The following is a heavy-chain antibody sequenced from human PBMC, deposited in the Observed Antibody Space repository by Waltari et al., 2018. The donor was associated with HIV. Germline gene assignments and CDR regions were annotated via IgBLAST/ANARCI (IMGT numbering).Heavy chain of an antibody. CDR3: ATGPYGSGSYYNVSPLDY. D-gene: IGHD3-10*01. CDR1: GYTFTRYA. Sequence: QVQLVQSGAEVKKPGASVKVSCKASGYTFTRYAMHWVRPAPGQRLEWMGWINAGNGNTKYSQRFQGRVTITRDTSASTAYMELSSLRSEDTAVYYCATGPYGSGSYYNVSPLDYWGQGTLVTVSS. J-gene: IGHJ4*02. CDR2: INAGNGNT. V-gene: IGHV1-3*01.